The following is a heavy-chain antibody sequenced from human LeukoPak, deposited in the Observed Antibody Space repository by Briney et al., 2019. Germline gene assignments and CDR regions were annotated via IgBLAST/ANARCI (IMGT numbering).Heavy chain of an antibody. J-gene: IGHJ4*02. CDR1: GFTFSSYS. D-gene: IGHD4-17*01. CDR3: ARGSPDYGDYVPFDY. Sequence: PGGSLRLSCAASGFTFSSYSMNWVRQAPGKGLEWVSSISSSSYIYYADSVKGRFTISRDNAKNSLYLQMNSLRAEDTAVYYCARGSPDYGDYVPFDYWGQGTLVTVSS. V-gene: IGHV3-21*01. CDR2: ISSSSYI.